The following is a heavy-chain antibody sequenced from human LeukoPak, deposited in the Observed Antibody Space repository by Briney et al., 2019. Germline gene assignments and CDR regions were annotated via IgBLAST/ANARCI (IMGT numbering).Heavy chain of an antibody. CDR1: GGSISSGGYY. Sequence: SQTLSLTCTVSGGSISSGGYYWSWLRQHPGNGLEWIGYTYYSGSTYYNPSLKSRVTISVDTSKNKFSLKLSSVTAADTAVYYCARGDGSSRRIYYIDDWGQGTLVTVSS. D-gene: IGHD2-15*01. V-gene: IGHV4-31*03. CDR2: TYYSGST. J-gene: IGHJ4*01. CDR3: ARGDGSSRRIYYIDD.